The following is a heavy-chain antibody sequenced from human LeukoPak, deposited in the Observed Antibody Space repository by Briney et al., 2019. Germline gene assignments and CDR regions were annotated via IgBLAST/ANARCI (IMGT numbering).Heavy chain of an antibody. CDR2: INTDGSTT. CDR1: GFTFSTYW. J-gene: IGHJ6*03. Sequence: PGGSLRLSCAASGFTFSTYWMHWVRQSPGKGLVWVSRINTDGSTTSYADSVKGRFTISRDNAKNTLYLQMNSLTAEDTAVYYCARGDNFWSGYSLGYSYMDVWGKGTTVTVSS. V-gene: IGHV3-74*01. CDR3: ARGDNFWSGYSLGYSYMDV. D-gene: IGHD3-3*01.